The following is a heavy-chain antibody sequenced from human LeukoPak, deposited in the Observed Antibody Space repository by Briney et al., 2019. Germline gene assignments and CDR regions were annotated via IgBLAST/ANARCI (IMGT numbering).Heavy chain of an antibody. CDR1: GFTFSSYS. CDR2: ISSSSSYI. Sequence: GGSLRLSCVASGFTFSSYSMNWVRQAPGKGLEWVSSISSSSSYIYYADSVKGRFTISRDNAKNSLYLQMNSLRAEDTAVYYCARDNSSPSYYYYYGMDVWGQGTTVTVSS. D-gene: IGHD5-18*01. J-gene: IGHJ6*02. CDR3: ARDNSSPSYYYYYGMDV. V-gene: IGHV3-21*01.